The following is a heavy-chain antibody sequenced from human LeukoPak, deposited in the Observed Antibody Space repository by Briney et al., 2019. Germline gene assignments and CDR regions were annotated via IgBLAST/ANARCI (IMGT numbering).Heavy chain of an antibody. D-gene: IGHD5-24*01. CDR1: GFTFSAYS. J-gene: IGHJ6*03. CDR2: IYGGGST. Sequence: PGGSLRLSCAASGFTFSAYSMNWVRQAPEKGLEWVSVIYGGGSTSYADSVKGRFTISRNNSKNMLYLQMNSLRADDTPVYYCARDRSDGNYYMVVWGKGTTVTVSS. CDR3: ARDRSDGNYYMVV. V-gene: IGHV3-53*01.